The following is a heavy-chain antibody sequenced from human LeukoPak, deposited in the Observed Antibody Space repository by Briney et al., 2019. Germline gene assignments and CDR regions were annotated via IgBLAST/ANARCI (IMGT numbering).Heavy chain of an antibody. J-gene: IGHJ3*02. CDR3: ARGTTGPLIDAFDI. CDR2: MNPNSGNT. CDR1: GYTFTSYD. D-gene: IGHD1-1*01. V-gene: IGHV1-8*03. Sequence: ASVKVSCKASGYTFTSYDINWVRQATGQGLEWMGWMNPNSGNTGYAQKFQGRVTITRNTSISTAYMELSSLRSGDTAVYYCARGTTGPLIDAFDIWGQGTMVTVSS.